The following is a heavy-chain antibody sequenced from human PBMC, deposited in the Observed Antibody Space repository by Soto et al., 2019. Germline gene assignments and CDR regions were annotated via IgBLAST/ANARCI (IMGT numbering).Heavy chain of an antibody. V-gene: IGHV3-48*03. Sequence: PGGSLRLSCAASGFTFSSYEMNWVRQAPGKGLEWVSYISTSGSTIYYADSVKGRFTISRDNAKNSLYLQMNSLRAEDTAVYYCAREAVADHFDYWGQGTLVTVSS. J-gene: IGHJ4*02. CDR1: GFTFSSYE. D-gene: IGHD6-19*01. CDR3: AREAVADHFDY. CDR2: ISTSGSTI.